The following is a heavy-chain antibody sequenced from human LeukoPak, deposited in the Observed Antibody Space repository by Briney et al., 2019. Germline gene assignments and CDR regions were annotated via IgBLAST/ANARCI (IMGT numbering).Heavy chain of an antibody. CDR2: IYYSGST. Sequence: SQTQSLTCTVSGGSISSGDYYWSWIRQPPGKGLEWIGYIYYSGSTYYNPSLKSRVTISVDTSKNQFSLKLSSVTAADTAVYYCARDRPPVGAFDYWGQGTLVTVSS. J-gene: IGHJ4*02. D-gene: IGHD1-26*01. CDR1: GGSISSGDYY. CDR3: ARDRPPVGAFDY. V-gene: IGHV4-30-4*08.